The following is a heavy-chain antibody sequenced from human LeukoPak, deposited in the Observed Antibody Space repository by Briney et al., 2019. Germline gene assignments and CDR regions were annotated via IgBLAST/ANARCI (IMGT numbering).Heavy chain of an antibody. J-gene: IGHJ3*02. CDR2: IYTSGST. V-gene: IGHV4-4*07. D-gene: IGHD3-22*01. CDR1: SGSISSYY. CDR3: ARDMGYDSSGYYSYDAFDI. Sequence: SETLSLTCTVSSGSISSYYWSWIRQPAGKGLEWTGRIYTSGSTNYNPSLKSRVTMSVDTSKNQFSLKLSSVTAADTRVYYCARDMGYDSSGYYSYDAFDIWGQGTMVTVSS.